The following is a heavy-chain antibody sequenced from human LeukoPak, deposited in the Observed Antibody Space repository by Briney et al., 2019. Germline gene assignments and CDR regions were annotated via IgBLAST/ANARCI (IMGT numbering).Heavy chain of an antibody. CDR3: ARLSETSTIGGFDD. Sequence: PGGSLILSCAASGFTFSSYAMSWVRQAPGKGLEWVSAISGSGGSTYYADSVKGRFTISRDNSENTMYLQMNSLRASDTAMYYCARLSETSTIGGFDDWGQGTLVTVSS. V-gene: IGHV3-23*01. J-gene: IGHJ4*02. CDR2: ISGSGGST. CDR1: GFTFSSYA. D-gene: IGHD5-24*01.